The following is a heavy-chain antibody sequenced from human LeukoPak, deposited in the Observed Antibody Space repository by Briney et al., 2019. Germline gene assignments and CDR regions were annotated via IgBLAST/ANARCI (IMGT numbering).Heavy chain of an antibody. CDR2: ISWNSGSI. J-gene: IGHJ4*02. CDR1: GFTFDDYA. D-gene: IGHD6-13*01. Sequence: PGRSLRLSCAASGFTFDDYAMHWVRHAPGKGLEWVSGISWNSGSIGYADSVKGRFTISRDNAKNSLYLQMNSLRAEDTALYYCAKASGSSWYVPLDYWGQGTLVTVSS. CDR3: AKASGSSWYVPLDY. V-gene: IGHV3-9*01.